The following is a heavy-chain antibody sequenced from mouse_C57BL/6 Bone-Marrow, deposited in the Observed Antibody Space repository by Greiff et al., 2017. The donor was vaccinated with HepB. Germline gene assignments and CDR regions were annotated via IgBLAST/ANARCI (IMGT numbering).Heavy chain of an antibody. Sequence: VQLQQPGTELVKPGASVKLSCKASGYTFTSYWMHWVKQRPGQGLEWIGNINPSNGGTNYNEKFKSKATLTVDKSSSTAYMQLSSLTSEDSAVYYCARVPSTMITTRGYYYAMDYWGQGTSVTVSS. CDR1: GYTFTSYW. J-gene: IGHJ4*01. D-gene: IGHD2-4*01. CDR3: ARVPSTMITTRGYYYAMDY. CDR2: INPSNGGT. V-gene: IGHV1-53*01.